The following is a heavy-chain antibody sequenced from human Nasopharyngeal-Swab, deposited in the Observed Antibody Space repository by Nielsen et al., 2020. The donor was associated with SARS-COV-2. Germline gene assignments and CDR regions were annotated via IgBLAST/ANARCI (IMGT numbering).Heavy chain of an antibody. CDR1: GFPFSDYY. D-gene: IGHD3-22*01. J-gene: IGHJ4*02. V-gene: IGHV3-11*04. Sequence: GESLKISCAASGFPFSDYYMSWIRQAPGKGLEWVSYISSSVSIRYYADSVKGRFTISRDNAKNSLYLQMDSLRAEDTAVYYCARNTDYYDSSGYQDYWGRGTLVTVSS. CDR3: ARNTDYYDSSGYQDY. CDR2: ISSSVSIR.